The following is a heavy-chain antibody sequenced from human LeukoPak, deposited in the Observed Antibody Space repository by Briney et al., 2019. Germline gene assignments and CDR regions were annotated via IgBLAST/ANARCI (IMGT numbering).Heavy chain of an antibody. D-gene: IGHD1-26*01. V-gene: IGHV3-7*03. CDR3: VNLWVEGV. Sequence: PGGSLRLSCAASRLTLSNYWMYWVRQAPGKGLEWVATIKKDGSEIYYLDSVKGRFTISRDNAKNSLYLQMNILRAEDTAVYYCVNLWVEGVWGLGTLVTVSS. CDR1: RLTLSNYW. CDR2: IKKDGSEI. J-gene: IGHJ4*02.